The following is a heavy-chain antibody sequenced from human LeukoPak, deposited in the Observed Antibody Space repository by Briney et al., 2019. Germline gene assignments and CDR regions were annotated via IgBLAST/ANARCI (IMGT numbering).Heavy chain of an antibody. CDR3: ARLTAFDI. Sequence: GASVKVSCKASGYTLTGYDMPWVPQAPGQGLEWMGWINPNSAGTNYAQKFQGRVTMTRDTSISTAYMELSRLRSDDTAVYDGARLTAFDIWGQGTMVTASS. J-gene: IGHJ3*02. CDR1: GYTLTGYD. CDR2: INPNSAGT. V-gene: IGHV1-2*02. D-gene: IGHD1-14*01.